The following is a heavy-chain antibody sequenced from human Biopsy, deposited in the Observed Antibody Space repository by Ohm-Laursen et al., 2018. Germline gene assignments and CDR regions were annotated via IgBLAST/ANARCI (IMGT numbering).Heavy chain of an antibody. CDR2: ISASRSYI. V-gene: IGHV3-21*01. D-gene: IGHD2-2*01. Sequence: SLRLSCAASGFTLCGYSINWGRLGPGTGLEWVSSISASRSYIYYADSVKGRFTVSKENGKNSLFLHMNSLRAEETAVYYCATEVVPAGIGGHWLDPWGQGTLVTVSS. CDR1: GFTLCGYS. CDR3: ATEVVPAGIGGHWLDP. J-gene: IGHJ5*02.